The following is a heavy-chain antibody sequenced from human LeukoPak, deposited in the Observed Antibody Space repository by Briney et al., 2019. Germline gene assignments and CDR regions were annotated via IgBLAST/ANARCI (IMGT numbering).Heavy chain of an antibody. V-gene: IGHV3-23*01. CDR3: AKHVGSYYAFDI. Sequence: HPGGSLRLSCAASGFTFSSYAMSWVRQAPGKGLEWVSAFSGSGGSTYYADSVKGRFTISRDNSKNTLYLQMNSLRAEDTAVYYCAKHVGSYYAFDIWGQGTMVTVSS. CDR2: FSGSGGST. J-gene: IGHJ3*02. CDR1: GFTFSSYA. D-gene: IGHD1-26*01.